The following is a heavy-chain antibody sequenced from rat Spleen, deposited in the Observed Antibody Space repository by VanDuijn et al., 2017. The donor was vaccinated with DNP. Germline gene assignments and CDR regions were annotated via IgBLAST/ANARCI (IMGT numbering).Heavy chain of an antibody. D-gene: IGHD1-1*01. CDR1: GFTFSNSD. V-gene: IGHV5-25*01. J-gene: IGHJ2*01. CDR3: ATPYYSGFDY. Sequence: EVQLVESGGGLVQPGRSMKLSCAASGFTFSNSDMAWVRQAPTKGLEWVASISTSGGSTYYRDSVKGRFTISRDNAKSTLYLQMDSLRSEDTATYYCATPYYSGFDYWGQGVMVTVSS. CDR2: ISTSGGST.